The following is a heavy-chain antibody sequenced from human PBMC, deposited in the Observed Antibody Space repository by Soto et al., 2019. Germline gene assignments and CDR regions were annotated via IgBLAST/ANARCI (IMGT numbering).Heavy chain of an antibody. CDR3: ARDTYESSSRFDY. D-gene: IGHD3-22*01. Sequence: ASVKVSCKASGFTFTSSAVQWVRQARGQGLEWIGWIIAYSGNTNYVQKLQDRVSMTTDTSTSTAYLELKNLRSDDTAVYYCARDTYESSSRFDYWGQGTPVTVSS. CDR1: GFTFTSSA. CDR2: IIAYSGNT. J-gene: IGHJ4*02. V-gene: IGHV1-18*01.